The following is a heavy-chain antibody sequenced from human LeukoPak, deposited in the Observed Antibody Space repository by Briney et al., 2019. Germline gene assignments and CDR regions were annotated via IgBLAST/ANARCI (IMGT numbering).Heavy chain of an antibody. CDR1: GYTFTSYY. J-gene: IGHJ4*02. D-gene: IGHD3-22*01. CDR3: ARGGYYYDSSGYYLFDY. Sequence: GASVKVSCKASGYTFTSYYMHWVRQVPGQGLEWMGIINPSGGSTSYAQKFQGRVTMTRDTSTSTVYMELSSLRSEDTAVYYCARGGYYYDSSGYYLFDYWGQGTLVTVSS. V-gene: IGHV1-46*01. CDR2: INPSGGST.